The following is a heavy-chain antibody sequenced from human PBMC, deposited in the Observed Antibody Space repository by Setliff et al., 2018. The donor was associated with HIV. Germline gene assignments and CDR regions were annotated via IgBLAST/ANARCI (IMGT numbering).Heavy chain of an antibody. V-gene: IGHV3-21*04. CDR1: GFTFSSYC. D-gene: IGHD3-9*01. CDR2: ISYGSLYI. CDR3: ARRFGEITYYDILSGYLPYGSGSYDY. Sequence: LRLSCVASGFTFSSYCMEWFRQAPGKGLEWVSSISYGSLYIYQSVSVRGRFTISRDDARQSLYLQMDNVGVEDTAVYYCARRFGEITYYDILSGYLPYGSGSYDYWGQGTLVTVSS. J-gene: IGHJ4*02.